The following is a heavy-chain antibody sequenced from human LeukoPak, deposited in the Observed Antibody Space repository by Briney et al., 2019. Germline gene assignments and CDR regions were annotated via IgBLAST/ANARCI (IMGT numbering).Heavy chain of an antibody. D-gene: IGHD6-25*01. Sequence: SLXXXCAASGFTFSSYWMSWVRQAPGKGLEWVANIKQDGSEKYYVDSVKGRFTISRDNAKNSLYLQMNSLRAEDTAVYYCXXXXXXXXXXXXXXXXXXRLQYYFDYWGQGTLVTVSS. CDR3: XXXXXXXXXXXXXXXXXXRLQYYFDY. J-gene: IGHJ4*02. V-gene: IGHV3-7*01. CDR1: GFTFSSYW. CDR2: IKQDGSEK.